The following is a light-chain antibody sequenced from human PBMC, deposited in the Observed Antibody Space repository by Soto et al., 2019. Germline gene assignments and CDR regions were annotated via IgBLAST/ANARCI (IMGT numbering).Light chain of an antibody. CDR1: SSVVGGYHS. V-gene: IGLV2-11*01. CDR2: DVS. J-gene: IGLJ1*01. CDR3: CSYAGSYAYV. Sequence: VLAQPRSVSGAPGQSATISCTGTSSVVGGYHSVSWYQQYPDRAPKFIIYDVSKRPSGVPDRFSGSKSGNTASLTISGLQAEDEADYYCCSYAGSYAYVVGTGTKVTVL.